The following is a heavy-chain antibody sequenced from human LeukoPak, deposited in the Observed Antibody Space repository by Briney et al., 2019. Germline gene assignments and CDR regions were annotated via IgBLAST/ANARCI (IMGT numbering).Heavy chain of an antibody. D-gene: IGHD2/OR15-2a*01. CDR2: INSDGSWT. V-gene: IGHV3-74*01. J-gene: IGHJ4*02. CDR1: GNYW. Sequence: TGGSLRLSCAASGNYWMHWVRQAPGKGLVWVSHINSDGSWTSYADSVKGRFTISKDNAKNTVYVQMNSLRAEDTAVYYCVSFYETYWGRGTLVTVSS. CDR3: VSFYETY.